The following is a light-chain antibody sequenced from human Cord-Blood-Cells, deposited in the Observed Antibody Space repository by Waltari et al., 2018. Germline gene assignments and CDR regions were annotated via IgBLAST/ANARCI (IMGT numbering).Light chain of an antibody. V-gene: IGKV3-20*01. CDR3: QQDGSSPLT. CDR1: QSVSSSY. CDR2: GAS. Sequence: EIVLTQSPGTLSSYLGERATLSCRASQSVSSSYLAWYQQKPGQAPRLLIYGASSRATGVPYRFSGSGSGTDFTLTISRLEPEDFAVYYCQQDGSSPLTFGAGTKVDIK. J-gene: IGKJ3*01.